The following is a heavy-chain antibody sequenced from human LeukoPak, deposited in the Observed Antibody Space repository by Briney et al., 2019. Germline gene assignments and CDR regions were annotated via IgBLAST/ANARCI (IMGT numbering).Heavy chain of an antibody. J-gene: IGHJ4*02. CDR2: IRYSGSA. Sequence: SETLSLTCTVSGGSISTYYWSWIRQPPGKGLEWIGYIRYSGSANYNPSLRSRVTISIDTSKNQFSLKLSSVTAADTAVYHCARLVYDSRSYYFDYWGQGTLVTVSS. CDR1: GGSISTYY. CDR3: ARLVYDSRSYYFDY. V-gene: IGHV4-59*08. D-gene: IGHD3-22*01.